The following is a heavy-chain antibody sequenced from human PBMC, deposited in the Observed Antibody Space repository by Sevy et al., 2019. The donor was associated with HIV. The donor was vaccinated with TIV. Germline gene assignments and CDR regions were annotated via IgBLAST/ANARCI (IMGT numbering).Heavy chain of an antibody. D-gene: IGHD3-22*01. CDR2: ISGTGNTI. J-gene: IGHJ4*02. CDR1: GFTFSSHS. Sequence: GGSLRLSCAASGFTFSSHSMNWVRQTPGKGLEWISYISGTGNTIYYPDSLKGRFTISRDNAKNSLYLQLKSLRDEDTAIYYCARVPPYYDSNVSDFWGQGSLVTVSS. V-gene: IGHV3-48*02. CDR3: ARVPPYYDSNVSDF.